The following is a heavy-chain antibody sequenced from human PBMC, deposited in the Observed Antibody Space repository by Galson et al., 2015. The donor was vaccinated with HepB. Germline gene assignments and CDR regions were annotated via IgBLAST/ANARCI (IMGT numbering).Heavy chain of an antibody. D-gene: IGHD3-10*01. CDR2: INAGNGNT. V-gene: IGHV1-3*01. J-gene: IGHJ4*02. CDR1: GYTFTSYA. Sequence: SVKVSCKASGYTFTSYAMHWVRQAPGQRLEWMGWINAGNGNTKYSQKFQGRVTITRDMSTSTAYMELSSLRSEDTAVYYCAADVRFGELSPDYWGQGTLVTVSS. CDR3: AADVRFGELSPDY.